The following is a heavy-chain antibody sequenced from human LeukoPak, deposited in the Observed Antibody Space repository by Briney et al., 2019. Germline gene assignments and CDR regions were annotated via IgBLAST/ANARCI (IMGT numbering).Heavy chain of an antibody. CDR2: IYYSGST. Sequence: PSETLSLTCTVSGGSISSGDYYWRWSRQPPGRGLEWIGYIYYSGSTYYNPSLKSRITISVDTSKNQFSLKLSSVTAADTAVYYCAREPLVVVPAAAVYYYGMDVWGKGTTVTVSS. D-gene: IGHD2-2*01. V-gene: IGHV4-30-4*01. J-gene: IGHJ6*04. CDR1: GGSISSGDYY. CDR3: AREPLVVVPAAAVYYYGMDV.